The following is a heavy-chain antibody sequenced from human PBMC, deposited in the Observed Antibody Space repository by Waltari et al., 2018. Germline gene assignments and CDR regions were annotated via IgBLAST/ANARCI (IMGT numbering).Heavy chain of an antibody. D-gene: IGHD6-13*01. Sequence: QVQLVQSGAEVKKPGASVKVSCKASGYTFTSYAMHWVRQAHGQRPEWMGWINAGNGNTKYSQKFQGRVTITRDTSASTAYMELSSLRSEDTAVYYCARLGSSSHPPFDYWGQGTLVTVSS. CDR2: INAGNGNT. V-gene: IGHV1-3*01. CDR1: GYTFTSYA. J-gene: IGHJ4*02. CDR3: ARLGSSSHPPFDY.